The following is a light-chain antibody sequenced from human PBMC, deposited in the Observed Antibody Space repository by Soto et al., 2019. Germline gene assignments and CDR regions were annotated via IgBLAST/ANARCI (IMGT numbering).Light chain of an antibody. V-gene: IGKV3-20*01. CDR1: QSVSSTY. J-gene: IGKJ4*01. Sequence: LSLSPGERATLSCRASQSVSSTYLAWYQQKPGQAPRLLIYGASSRATGIPDRFSGSGSGTDFTLTISRLEPEDFAVYYCQHYGSLVLTFGGGTKVEIK. CDR2: GAS. CDR3: QHYGSLVLT.